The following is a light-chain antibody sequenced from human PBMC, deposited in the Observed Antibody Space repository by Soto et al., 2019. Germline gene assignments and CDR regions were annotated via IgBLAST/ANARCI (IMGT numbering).Light chain of an antibody. CDR3: SSYTTSSTLV. CDR2: EVS. CDR1: SSDVGGYNY. J-gene: IGLJ1*01. V-gene: IGLV2-14*01. Sequence: QSALTQPASVSGSPGQSITISCTGTSSDVGGYNYVSWFQQYPGKAPKLMIYEVSNRPSGVSNRFSGSKSGNTASLTISGLQAGDEADYYCSSYTTSSTLVFGTGTKGTVL.